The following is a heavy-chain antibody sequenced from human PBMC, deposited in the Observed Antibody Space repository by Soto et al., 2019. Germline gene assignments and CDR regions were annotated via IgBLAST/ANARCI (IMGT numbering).Heavy chain of an antibody. D-gene: IGHD6-19*01. CDR1: GGSISSGGYS. Sequence: PSETLSLTCTVSGGSISSGGYSWSWIRQHPGKDLEWIGYIYYSGSTYYNPSLKRRVTISVDTSKNQFSLKLSSVTAADTAVYYCAREAREQWPYNWFDPWGQGTRVTVSS. V-gene: IGHV4-31*03. CDR2: IYYSGST. J-gene: IGHJ5*02. CDR3: AREAREQWPYNWFDP.